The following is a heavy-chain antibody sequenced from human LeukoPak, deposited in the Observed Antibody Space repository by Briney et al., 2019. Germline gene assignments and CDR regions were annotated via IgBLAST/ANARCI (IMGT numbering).Heavy chain of an antibody. CDR2: ISSSSTYT. J-gene: IGHJ4*02. CDR1: GFSLSIHQ. Sequence: GGSLRLSCTGSGFSLSIHQMVWVRQVAEKGLEWVSSISSSSTYTYYADSVKGRFTVSRDNAKNSLYLQMDSLRDEDTAVYYCARYLEGQDYWGQGSLVTVSS. V-gene: IGHV3-21*06. CDR3: ARYLEGQDY.